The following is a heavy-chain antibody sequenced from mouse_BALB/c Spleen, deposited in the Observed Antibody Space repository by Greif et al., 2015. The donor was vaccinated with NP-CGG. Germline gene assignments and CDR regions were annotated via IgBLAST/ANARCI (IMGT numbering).Heavy chain of an antibody. CDR3: TRGGGGPYAMDY. CDR2: ISSGGSYT. Sequence: EVHLVESGGGLVKPGGSLKLSCAASGFTFSSYTMSWVRQTPEKRLEWVATISSGGSYTYYPDSVKGRFTISRDNAKNTLYLQMSSLKSEDTAMYYCTRGGGGPYAMDYWGQGTSVTVSS. CDR1: GFTFSSYT. V-gene: IGHV5-6-4*01. J-gene: IGHJ4*01.